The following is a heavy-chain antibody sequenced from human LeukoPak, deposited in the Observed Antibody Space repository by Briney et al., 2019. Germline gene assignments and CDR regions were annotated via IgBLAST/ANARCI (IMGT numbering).Heavy chain of an antibody. D-gene: IGHD1-1*01. CDR2: IYYSGST. J-gene: IGHJ2*01. CDR1: GGSISSYY. V-gene: IGHV4-59*01. CDR3: ARMVTTGSYWYFDL. Sequence: PSETLSLTCTVSGGSISSYYWSWIRQPPGKGLEWIGYIYYSGSTNYNPSLKSRVTISVDTSKNQFSLKLSSVTAADTAVYYCARMVTTGSYWYFDLWGRGTLVTVSS.